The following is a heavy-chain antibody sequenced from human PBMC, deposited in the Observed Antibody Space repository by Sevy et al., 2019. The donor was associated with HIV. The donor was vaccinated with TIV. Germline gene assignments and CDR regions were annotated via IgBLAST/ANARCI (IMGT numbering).Heavy chain of an antibody. V-gene: IGHV3-23*01. Sequence: GGSLRLSCAASGFTFKSFVMNWVRQAPGKGLEWVSGISGSGDSTNYADSVKGRFTISRDNSKNTLYLQMNTLRAEDTAVYYCAKDRGDYGVLYYYAMDVWGQGTTVTVSS. J-gene: IGHJ6*02. CDR3: AKDRGDYGVLYYYAMDV. CDR1: GFTFKSFV. CDR2: ISGSGDST. D-gene: IGHD4-17*01.